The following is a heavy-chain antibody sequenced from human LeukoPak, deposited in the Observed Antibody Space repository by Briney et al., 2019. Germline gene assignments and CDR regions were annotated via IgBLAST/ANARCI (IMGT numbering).Heavy chain of an antibody. J-gene: IGHJ4*02. Sequence: SETLSLTCAVYGGSFSGYYWSWIRQPPGKGLEWIGEINHSGSTNYNPSLKSRVTISVDTSKNQFSLKLSSVTAADTAVYYCARSERQLVLDYWGQGTLVTVSS. CDR3: ARSERQLVLDY. CDR2: INHSGST. V-gene: IGHV4-34*01. D-gene: IGHD6-6*01. CDR1: GGSFSGYY.